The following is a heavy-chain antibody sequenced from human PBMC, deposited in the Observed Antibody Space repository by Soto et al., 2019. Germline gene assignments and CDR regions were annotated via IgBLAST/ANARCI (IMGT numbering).Heavy chain of an antibody. Sequence: QMQLHESGPGLVKPSETLSLTCNVSGDSIGRFYWSWIRQSAEKGLEWIGRVYSTGGTAYNPALKGRVTISLDTSNNHVSLEMNSVTAADTAVYFCARDLSGTGLDIWGRGTRVTVSS. CDR3: ARDLSGTGLDI. J-gene: IGHJ6*02. D-gene: IGHD1-26*01. V-gene: IGHV4-4*07. CDR2: VYSTGGT. CDR1: GDSIGRFY.